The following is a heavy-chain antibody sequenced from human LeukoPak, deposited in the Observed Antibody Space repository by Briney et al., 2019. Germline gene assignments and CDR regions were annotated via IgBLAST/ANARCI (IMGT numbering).Heavy chain of an antibody. CDR2: IKQDGSEK. CDR1: GFPFSSYW. CDR3: VSLSMVYAYGMDV. Sequence: GALGPSFAASGFPFSSYWMGWVRPAPGKGLEGVANIKQDGSEKYYVDSVKGRFTISRDNAKNSLYLQMNSLRAEDTAVYYCVSLSMVYAYGMDVWGQGTTVTVSS. D-gene: IGHD2-8*01. J-gene: IGHJ6*02. V-gene: IGHV3-7*01.